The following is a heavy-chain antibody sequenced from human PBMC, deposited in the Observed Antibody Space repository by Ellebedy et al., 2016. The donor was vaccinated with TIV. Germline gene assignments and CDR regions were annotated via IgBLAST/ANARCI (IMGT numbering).Heavy chain of an antibody. CDR3: ARRGYCSSTSCHYGMDV. D-gene: IGHD2-2*01. V-gene: IGHV5-51*01. CDR1: GYSFTSYW. Sequence: KVSCXGSGYSFTSYWIGWVRQMPGKGLEWMGIIYPGDSDTRYSPSFQGQVTISADKSISTAYLQWSSLKASDTAMYYCARRGYCSSTSCHYGMDVWGQGTTVTVSS. J-gene: IGHJ6*02. CDR2: IYPGDSDT.